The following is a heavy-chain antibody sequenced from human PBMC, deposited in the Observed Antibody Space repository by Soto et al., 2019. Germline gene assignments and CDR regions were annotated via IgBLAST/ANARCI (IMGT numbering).Heavy chain of an antibody. D-gene: IGHD3-10*01. Sequence: VQLLESGGGLVQPGGSLRLSCAASGFILTSYATSWVRQPPGKGLEWVSSMNAAGTGTSYSDSAKGRFTTSRDNSKNTLFLEMNSLRAEDTAVYYCARGGADHYQYGMDVWGQGTTVIVSS. CDR1: GFILTSYA. J-gene: IGHJ6*02. CDR2: MNAAGTGT. V-gene: IGHV3-23*01. CDR3: ARGGADHYQYGMDV.